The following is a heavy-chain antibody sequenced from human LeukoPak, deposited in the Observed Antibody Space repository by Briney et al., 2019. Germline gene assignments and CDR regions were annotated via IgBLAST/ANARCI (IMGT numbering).Heavy chain of an antibody. CDR3: ARDRGSIVGATGLDY. D-gene: IGHD1-26*01. CDR1: GFTFSSYE. CDR2: ISLSSSHR. J-gene: IGHJ4*02. Sequence: GGSLRLSCAASGFTFSSYEMNWVRQAPGKGLEWVSSISLSSSHRYYADSVKGRFTISRDNSKNTLYLQMNSLRAEDTAVYYCARDRGSIVGATGLDYWGQGTLVTVSS. V-gene: IGHV3-21*04.